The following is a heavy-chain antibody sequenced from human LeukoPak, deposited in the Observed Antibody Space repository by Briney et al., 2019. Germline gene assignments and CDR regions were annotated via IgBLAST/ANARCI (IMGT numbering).Heavy chain of an antibody. V-gene: IGHV4-30-4*08. CDR3: ARDRSNSVFDY. D-gene: IGHD4-11*01. CDR2: IYHSGRT. CDR1: GDSINSGSYH. Sequence: PSETLSLTCTVSGDSINSGSYHWNWIRQSPGKGLEWIGYIYHSGRTFYNSSLKNRLLISLDTSKNQFSLELGSVIASDTAVYYCARDRSNSVFDYWGLGTLVTVSS. J-gene: IGHJ4*02.